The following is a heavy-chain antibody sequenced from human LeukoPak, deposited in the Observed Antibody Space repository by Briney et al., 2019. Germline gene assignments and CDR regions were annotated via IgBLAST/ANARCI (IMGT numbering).Heavy chain of an antibody. CDR3: ARQGGRFAFDI. Sequence: SETLSLTGTVSGGSISSNYWSWIRQPPGKGLEWIGYIYNSGSTNYHPSLKSRVPISVDTSKTQFSLKLTSATAADTAVYYCARQGGRFAFDIWGQGTMVTVSS. D-gene: IGHD1-26*01. CDR1: GGSISSNY. V-gene: IGHV4-59*08. CDR2: IYNSGST. J-gene: IGHJ3*02.